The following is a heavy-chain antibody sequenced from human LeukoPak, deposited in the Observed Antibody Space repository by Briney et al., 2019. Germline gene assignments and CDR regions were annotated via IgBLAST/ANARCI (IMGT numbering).Heavy chain of an antibody. CDR3: ARLRYSSSWSTFDY. J-gene: IGHJ4*02. CDR2: IWYDGSNK. CDR1: GFTFSSYG. V-gene: IGHV3-33*01. D-gene: IGHD6-13*01. Sequence: GRSLRLSCAASGFTFSSYGMHWVRQAPGKGLEWVAVIWYDGSNKYYADSVKGRFTISRDNSKNTLYLQMNSLRAEDTAVYYCARLRYSSSWSTFDYWGQGSLVTVSS.